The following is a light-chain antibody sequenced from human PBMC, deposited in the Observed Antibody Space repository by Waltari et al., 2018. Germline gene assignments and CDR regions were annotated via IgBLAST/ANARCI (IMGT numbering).Light chain of an antibody. V-gene: IGKV3-20*01. CDR2: HTY. Sequence: DIVLTQSPGPLSLSPGDRATLSCRASQRVGRSLVWYQQKPGQAPRLVIYHTYTRATGIPHRFSGSGSGTDFSLTISRLEPEDFAVYYCQHNVRLPVTFGQGTKVEIK. CDR1: QRVGRS. CDR3: QHNVRLPVT. J-gene: IGKJ1*01.